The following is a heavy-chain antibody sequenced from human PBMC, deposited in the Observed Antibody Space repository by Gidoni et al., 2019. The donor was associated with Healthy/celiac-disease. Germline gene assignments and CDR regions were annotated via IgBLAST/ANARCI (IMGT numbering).Heavy chain of an antibody. J-gene: IGHJ3*02. CDR3: ARGLLRGGPIVVVIFDAFDI. CDR2: INHSGST. V-gene: IGHV4-34*01. Sequence: QVQLQQWGAGLLKPSETLSLTCAVYGGSSSGYYWSWIRQPPGKGLEWIGEINHSGSTNYNPSLKSRVTISVDTSKNQFSLKLSSVTAADTAVYYCARGLLRGGPIVVVIFDAFDIWGQGTMVIVSS. D-gene: IGHD3-22*01. CDR1: GGSSSGYY.